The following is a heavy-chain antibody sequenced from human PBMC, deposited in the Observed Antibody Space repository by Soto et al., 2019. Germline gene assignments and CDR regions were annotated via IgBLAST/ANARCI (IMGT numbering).Heavy chain of an antibody. Sequence: QVQLQESGPGLVEPSQTLSLTCTVSGVSVSSAGYYWSWIRQHPGKGLEWIGNIHPSGSAHYNPSLKKRISISDDTSENPFSLKMTSVKDADTARYYCAGAPDGEYGSNWLYYQSHMDVWGKGTTATVSS. V-gene: IGHV4-31*03. CDR3: AGAPDGEYGSNWLYYQSHMDV. D-gene: IGHD6-13*01. CDR1: GVSVSSAGYY. CDR2: IHPSGSA. J-gene: IGHJ6*03.